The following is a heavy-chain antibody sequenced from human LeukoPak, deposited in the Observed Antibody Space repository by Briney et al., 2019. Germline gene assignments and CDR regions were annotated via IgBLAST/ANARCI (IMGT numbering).Heavy chain of an antibody. Sequence: GGSLRLSCAASGFTFSSYAMSWVRQAPGKGLERVSAISGSGGSTYYADSVKGRFTISRDNSKNTLYLQMNSLRAEDTAVYYCAKDAMWGAGYSSSWYFDYWGQGTLVTVSS. J-gene: IGHJ4*02. CDR2: ISGSGGST. CDR3: AKDAMWGAGYSSSWYFDY. D-gene: IGHD6-13*01. CDR1: GFTFSSYA. V-gene: IGHV3-23*01.